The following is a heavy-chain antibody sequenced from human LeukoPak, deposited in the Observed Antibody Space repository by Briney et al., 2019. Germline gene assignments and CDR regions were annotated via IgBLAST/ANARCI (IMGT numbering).Heavy chain of an antibody. CDR1: GFTFSSYE. CDR3: ARDKIYGDSAY. Sequence: QPGGSLRLSCGASGFTFSSYEMYWIRQAPGKGLEWVSYIHSSGSPIYYADSVKGRFTISRDNAKSSLYLQMNSLRADDTAVYYCARDKIYGDSAYWGRGTQVTVSS. D-gene: IGHD4-17*01. CDR2: IHSSGSPI. V-gene: IGHV3-48*03. J-gene: IGHJ4*02.